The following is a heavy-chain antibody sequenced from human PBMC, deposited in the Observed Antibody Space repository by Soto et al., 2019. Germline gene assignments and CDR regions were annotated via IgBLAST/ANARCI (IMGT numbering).Heavy chain of an antibody. CDR3: ARLLSTAMDSIDY. Sequence: PSETLSLTCTVSGGSISSSSYYWGWIRQPPGKGLEWIGIIYYSGSTYYNPSLKSRVTMSVDTSKNHFSLKLSSVTAADTAVYYCARLLSTAMDSIDYWGQGTLVTVSS. CDR1: GGSISSSSYY. D-gene: IGHD5-18*01. J-gene: IGHJ4*02. V-gene: IGHV4-39*01. CDR2: IYYSGST.